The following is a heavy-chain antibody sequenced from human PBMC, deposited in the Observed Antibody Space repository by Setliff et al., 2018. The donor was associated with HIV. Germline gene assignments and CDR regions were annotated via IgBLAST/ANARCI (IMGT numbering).Heavy chain of an antibody. CDR2: IYCDDDY. J-gene: IGHJ4*02. D-gene: IGHD3-16*01. V-gene: IGHV2-5*02. Sequence: TLSLTCTVSGGSISSGGFYWYWIRQPPGKALEWLALIYCDDDYRYSPSLKSRLTITKDTSKNQVVLTMTNMDPVDTATYFCAHRLHIWDFFDYWGPGTVVTSPQ. CDR1: GGSISSGGFY. CDR3: AHRLHIWDFFDY.